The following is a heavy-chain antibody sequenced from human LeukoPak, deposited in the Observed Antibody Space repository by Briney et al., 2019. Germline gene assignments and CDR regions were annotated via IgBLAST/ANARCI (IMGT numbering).Heavy chain of an antibody. CDR1: GGSFSGYY. V-gene: IGHV3-21*01. Sequence: ETLSLTCAVYGGSFSGYYWSWIRQPPGKGLEWVSSISSSSSYIYYADSVKGRFTISRDNAKNSLYLQMNSLRAEDTAVYYCARESYMDVWGKGTTVTVSS. J-gene: IGHJ6*03. CDR2: ISSSSSYI. CDR3: ARESYMDV.